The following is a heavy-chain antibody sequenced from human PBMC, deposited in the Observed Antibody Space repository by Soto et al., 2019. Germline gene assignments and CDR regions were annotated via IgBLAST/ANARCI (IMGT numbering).Heavy chain of an antibody. CDR3: ARCGHSDPYYFDY. CDR2: IYYSGST. CDR1: GGSISSYY. V-gene: IGHV4-59*01. Sequence: TLSLTCTVSGGSISSYYWSWIRQPPGKGLEWIGYIYYSGSTNYNPSLKSRVTISVDTSKNQFSLKLSSVTAADTAVYYCARCGHSDPYYFDYWGQGTLVTVSS. J-gene: IGHJ4*02. D-gene: IGHD2-21*01.